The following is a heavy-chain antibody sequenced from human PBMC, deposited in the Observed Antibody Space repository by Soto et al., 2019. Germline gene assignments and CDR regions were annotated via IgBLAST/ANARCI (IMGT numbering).Heavy chain of an antibody. J-gene: IGHJ6*02. CDR1: GFTVSSNY. CDR3: ARDTRGGMDV. CDR2: IYSGGST. Sequence: EVQLVETGGGLIQPGGSLRLSCAASGFTVSSNYMSWVRQAPGKGLEWVSVIYSGGSTYYADSVKGRFTISSDNSKTTLSLQMTGLRPAATSVNSGARDTRGGMDVWGQGTTVTVSS. D-gene: IGHD3-10*01. V-gene: IGHV3-53*02.